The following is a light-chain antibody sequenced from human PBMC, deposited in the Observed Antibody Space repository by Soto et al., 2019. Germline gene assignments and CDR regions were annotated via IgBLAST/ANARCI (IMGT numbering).Light chain of an antibody. CDR1: QSISSW. Sequence: DIQMTQSPSTLSASVGDRVTITCRASQSISSWLAWYQQKPGKAPKLLIYKASSLESGVLSRFSGSGSGTELTLTISSLQPDDFATYYCQQYTTFSTFGQGTKVEIK. V-gene: IGKV1-5*03. CDR3: QQYTTFST. CDR2: KAS. J-gene: IGKJ1*01.